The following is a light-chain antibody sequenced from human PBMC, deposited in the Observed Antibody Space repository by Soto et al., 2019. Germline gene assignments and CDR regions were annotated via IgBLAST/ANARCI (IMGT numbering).Light chain of an antibody. J-gene: IGKJ5*01. V-gene: IGKV1D-12*01. Sequence: DIQLTQSPSSVSASVGDRVTLTCRASQGISTWLAWYQRKPGRAPKVLIYGASSLQSGVPSRFSGSGSGTDFTLIISSLQPEDFATYYCQQAYSFPITFGQGTRLEIK. CDR2: GAS. CDR3: QQAYSFPIT. CDR1: QGISTW.